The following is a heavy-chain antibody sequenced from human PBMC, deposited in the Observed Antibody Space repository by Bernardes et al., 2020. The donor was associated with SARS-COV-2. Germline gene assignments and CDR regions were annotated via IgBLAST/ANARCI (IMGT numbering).Heavy chain of an antibody. CDR1: GFTFSSYA. CDR3: ARVIRSAPNVDY. CDR2: IIGSGRSST. Sequence: GGSRTLAGAASGFTFSSYAMSRVRQARGKGLEWVSPIIGSGRSSTSYADSVKGRFTISRDNAKNTLYLQMNSLRAEDTAVYYCARVIRSAPNVDYGGQGTLVTVSS. J-gene: IGHJ4*02. D-gene: IGHD2-21*01. V-gene: IGHV3-23*01.